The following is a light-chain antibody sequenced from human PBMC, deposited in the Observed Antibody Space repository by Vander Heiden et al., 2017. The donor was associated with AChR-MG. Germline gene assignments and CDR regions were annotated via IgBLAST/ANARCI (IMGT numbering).Light chain of an antibody. CDR3: QQRRSWPRT. CDR2: GAS. Sequence: EIVLTQSPVTLSLSPGARATLTCRASQSLSTYLAWYQQKPGQPPRLLVYGASTRASVVPDRFTGSGSGTDFILTISSLEPEDFAVYYCQQRRSWPRTFGQGS. CDR1: QSLSTY. V-gene: IGKV3-11*01. J-gene: IGKJ1*01.